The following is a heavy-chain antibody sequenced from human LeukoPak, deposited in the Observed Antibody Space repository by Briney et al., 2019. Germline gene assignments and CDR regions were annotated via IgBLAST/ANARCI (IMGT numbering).Heavy chain of an antibody. V-gene: IGHV4-39*02. J-gene: IGHJ4*02. CDR3: ARFGNDYYDSSGYSDGDY. CDR2: IYYSGTT. CDR1: GGSISNSDYY. D-gene: IGHD3-22*01. Sequence: SETLSLTCTVSGGSISNSDYYWGRIRQPTGKGLEWIGSIYYSGTTYYNPSLKSRFTISVATSKNHFSLKLSSVTAADTAVYYCARFGNDYYDSSGYSDGDYWGQGTLVTVSS.